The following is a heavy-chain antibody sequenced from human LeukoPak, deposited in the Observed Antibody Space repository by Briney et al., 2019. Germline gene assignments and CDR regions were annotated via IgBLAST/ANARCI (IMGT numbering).Heavy chain of an antibody. Sequence: ASVKVSCKVSGYTRTELSMHWVRQAPGKGLEWMGGFDPEDGETIYAQKFQGRVTMTEDTSTDTAYMELSSLRSEDTAVYYCATVRCSGGSCYSYFDYWGQGTLVTVSS. CDR3: ATVRCSGGSCYSYFDY. V-gene: IGHV1-24*01. J-gene: IGHJ4*02. D-gene: IGHD2-15*01. CDR1: GYTRTELS. CDR2: FDPEDGET.